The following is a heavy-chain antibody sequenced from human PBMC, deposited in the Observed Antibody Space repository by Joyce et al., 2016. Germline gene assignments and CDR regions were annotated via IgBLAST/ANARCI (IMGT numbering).Heavy chain of an antibody. CDR3: ARDVYSNSAFES. CDR1: GFTFSSYA. J-gene: IGHJ4*02. D-gene: IGHD4-11*01. CDR2: ISYDGTNK. Sequence: QVQLVESGGGVVQPGRSLRLSCAASGFTFSSYAMHWVRQAPGKGLEWVAVISYDGTNKYYADSVKGRFTISRDNSKNTLYLQMNSLRAEDTAVYYCARDVYSNSAFESWGQGTLVTVSS. V-gene: IGHV3-30-3*01.